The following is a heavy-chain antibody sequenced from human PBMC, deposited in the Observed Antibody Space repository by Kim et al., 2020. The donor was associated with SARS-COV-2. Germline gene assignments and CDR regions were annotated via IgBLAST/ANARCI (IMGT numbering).Heavy chain of an antibody. CDR2: ISGSGGST. CDR3: AKVDYYDTYYYYYGMDV. CDR1: GFTFSSYA. D-gene: IGHD3-22*01. J-gene: IGHJ6*01. Sequence: GGSLRLSCAASGFTFSSYAMSWVRQAPGKGLEWVSAISGSGGSTYYADSVKGRFTISRDNSKNTLYLQMNSLRAEDTAVYYCAKVDYYDTYYYYYGMDVWGQGTTVTVSS. V-gene: IGHV3-23*01.